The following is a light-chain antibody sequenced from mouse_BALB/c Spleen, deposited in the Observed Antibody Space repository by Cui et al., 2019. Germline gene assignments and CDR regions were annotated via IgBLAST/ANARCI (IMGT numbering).Light chain of an antibody. CDR1: SGVSN. V-gene: IGKV4-80*01. Sequence: HMVLAQSQAIMSASRGEEITLTCSASSGVSNMQWYQQKSGTSPKRLIYRTTNLASGVPSRFSGSRSGTFYSLTISSLEAEDAADYYCHQWSSYPWTFGGGTKLEIK. CDR3: HQWSSYPWT. J-gene: IGKJ1*01. CDR2: RTT.